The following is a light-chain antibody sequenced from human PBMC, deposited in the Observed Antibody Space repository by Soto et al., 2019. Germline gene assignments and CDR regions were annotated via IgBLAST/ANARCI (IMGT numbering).Light chain of an antibody. CDR2: KVS. CDR3: MQGTHWPPT. CDR1: QSLVDSDGNTY. J-gene: IGKJ2*01. V-gene: IGKV2-30*01. Sequence: DVVMTQSPLSQPVTLGQPASISCRSSQSLVDSDGNTYLNWFKQRPGQSPRRLIYKVSDRDSGVPDRFSGSVSGTDFTLKISMVEAEDVGVYYCMQGTHWPPTFGQGTKLEIK.